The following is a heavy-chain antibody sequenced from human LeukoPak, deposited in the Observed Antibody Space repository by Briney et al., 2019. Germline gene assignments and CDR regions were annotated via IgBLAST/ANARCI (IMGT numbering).Heavy chain of an antibody. CDR2: IYTSGTT. CDR1: GDSISSGSYY. Sequence: SETLSLTCTVSGDSISSGSYYWSWIRQPAGKGLEWIGRIYTSGTTYYNPSLRSRVTISVDTSKNQFSLNMNSVTAADTAVYYCARDSAAGPAGLWGHGTLVTVSS. CDR3: ARDSAAGPAGL. D-gene: IGHD6-13*01. J-gene: IGHJ4*01. V-gene: IGHV4-61*02.